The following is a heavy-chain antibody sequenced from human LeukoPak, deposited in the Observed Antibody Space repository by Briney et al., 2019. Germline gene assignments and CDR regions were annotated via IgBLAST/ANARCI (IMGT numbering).Heavy chain of an antibody. J-gene: IGHJ4*02. CDR3: AVEPRGLEDY. V-gene: IGHV1-8*01. CDR2: MNPNSGNT. CDR1: GYTFTCYD. Sequence: GASVKVSCKASGYTFTCYDINWVRQATGQGLEWMGWMNPNSGNTGYAQKFQGRVTMTRNTAISTAYRELSSLRSEDTAVYYCAVEPRGLEDYWGQGTLVTVSS. D-gene: IGHD3/OR15-3a*01.